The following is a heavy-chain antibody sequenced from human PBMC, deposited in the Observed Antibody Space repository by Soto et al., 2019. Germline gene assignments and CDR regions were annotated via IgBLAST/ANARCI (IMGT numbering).Heavy chain of an antibody. CDR1: GGSISSGGYY. Sequence: QVQLQESGPGLVKPSQTLSLTCTVSGGSISSGGYYWSWIRQHPGKGLEWIGYIYYSGSTYYNPSLKSRVPISVDTSKNQFSLKLSSVTAADTAVYYCARVGFSQIPAGAVDYWGQGTLVTVSS. V-gene: IGHV4-31*03. J-gene: IGHJ4*02. CDR3: ARVGFSQIPAGAVDY. CDR2: IYYSGST. D-gene: IGHD2-2*01.